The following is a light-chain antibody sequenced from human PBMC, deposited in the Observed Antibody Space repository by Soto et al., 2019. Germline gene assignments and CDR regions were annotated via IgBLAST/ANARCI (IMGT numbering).Light chain of an antibody. CDR2: EVS. Sequence: LTRPASVSWSPGQSLTISCTGTSSDGGGYNFVSWYQQHPGKAPKLLVYEVSNRPSGVSDRFSGSKSGNTASLTISGLQAEDEADYYCSSYSGSNSLYVFGTGTKVTVL. CDR3: SSYSGSNSLYV. J-gene: IGLJ1*01. CDR1: SSDGGGYNF. V-gene: IGLV2-14*01.